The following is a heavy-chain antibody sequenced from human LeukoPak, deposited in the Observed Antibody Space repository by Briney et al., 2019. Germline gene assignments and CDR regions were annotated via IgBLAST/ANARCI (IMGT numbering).Heavy chain of an antibody. V-gene: IGHV3-66*01. D-gene: IGHD3-9*01. CDR3: ARDYYDILTVYSLYY. Sequence: GGSLRLSCAASGFTVSSNYMSWVRQAPGKGLEWVSVIYSGGSTYYADSVKGRFTISRDNSKNTLYLQMNSLRAEDTAVYYCARDYYDILTVYSLYYWGQGTLVTVSS. CDR1: GFTVSSNY. CDR2: IYSGGST. J-gene: IGHJ4*02.